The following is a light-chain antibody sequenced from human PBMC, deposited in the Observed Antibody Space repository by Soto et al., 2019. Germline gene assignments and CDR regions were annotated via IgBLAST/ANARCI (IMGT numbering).Light chain of an antibody. CDR3: QQQDTLPRT. J-gene: IGKJ1*01. CDR2: GAS. V-gene: IGKV3-20*01. CDR1: QSVSSSY. Sequence: EIVLTQSPGTLSLSPGEGATLSCRASQSVSSSYLAWYQQKFGQAPRLLIYGASNRATGIPDRFSGSGSGTDFTLTISRLGPEDFAVYYCQQQDTLPRTFGQGTKVEIK.